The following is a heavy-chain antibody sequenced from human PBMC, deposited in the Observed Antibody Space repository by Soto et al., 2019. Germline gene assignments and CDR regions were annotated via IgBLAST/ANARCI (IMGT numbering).Heavy chain of an antibody. V-gene: IGHV4-59*11. J-gene: IGHJ4*02. CDR3: ARVRSSGWSPDY. CDR1: GCSISGHY. D-gene: IGHD6-19*01. Sequence: PSETLSLTCSVSGCSISGHYWTWIRQSLGKGLEWIGYIFYSGSTNYNPSLKSRVTISVDTSKNQFSLKLSSVTAADTAVYYCARVRSSGWSPDYWGRGTLVTVSS. CDR2: IFYSGST.